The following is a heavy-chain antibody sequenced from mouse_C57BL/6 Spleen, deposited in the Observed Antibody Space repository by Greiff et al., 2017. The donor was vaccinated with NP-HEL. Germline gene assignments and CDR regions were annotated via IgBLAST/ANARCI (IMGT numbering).Heavy chain of an antibody. Sequence: EVQLQESGPVLVKPGASVKMSCKASGYTFTDYYMNWVKQSHGKSLEWIGVINPYNGGTSYNQKFKGKATLTVDKSSSTAYMELNSLTSEDSAVYYCARGLSYFDVWGTGTTVTVSS. CDR1: GYTFTDYY. D-gene: IGHD3-1*01. CDR3: ARGLSYFDV. V-gene: IGHV1-19*01. CDR2: INPYNGGT. J-gene: IGHJ1*03.